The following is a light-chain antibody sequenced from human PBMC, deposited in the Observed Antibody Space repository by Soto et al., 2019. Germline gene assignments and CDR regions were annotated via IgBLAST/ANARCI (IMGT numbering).Light chain of an antibody. CDR3: ASWDDGLSGWV. CDR1: SSNIGSHT. V-gene: IGLV1-44*01. Sequence: QSVLTQAPSASGTPGQTVTISCSGGSSNIGSHTVKWYQHFPGTAPKLLIFGFNQRPSGVPDRFSGSKSGTSASLAISGLQSEDEAHYYCASWDDGLSGWVFGGGTKVTVL. CDR2: GFN. J-gene: IGLJ3*02.